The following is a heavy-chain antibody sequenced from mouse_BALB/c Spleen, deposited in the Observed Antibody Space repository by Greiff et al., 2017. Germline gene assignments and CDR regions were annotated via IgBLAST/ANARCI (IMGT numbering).Heavy chain of an antibody. CDR1: GFSLTSYG. D-gene: IGHD1-1*01. CDR3: ARVDYDGSSYAY. CDR2: IWAGGST. V-gene: IGHV2-9*02. Sequence: VQLVESGPGLVAPSQSLSITCTVSGFSLTSYGVHWVRQPPGKGLEWLGVIWAGGSTNYNSALMSRLSISKDNSKSQVFLKMNSLQTDDTAMYYCARVDYDGSSYAYWGQGTLVTVSA. J-gene: IGHJ3*01.